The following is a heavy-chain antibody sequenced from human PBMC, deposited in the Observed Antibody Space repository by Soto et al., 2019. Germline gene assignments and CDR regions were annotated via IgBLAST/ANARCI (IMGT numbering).Heavy chain of an antibody. CDR3: ARVAIFGVVIGGWFDP. V-gene: IGHV4-59*01. Sequence: SETLSLTCTVSGGSISSYYWSWIRQPPGKGLEWIGYIYYSGSTNYNPSLKSRVTISVDTSKNQFSLKLSSVTAADTAVYYCARVAIFGVVIGGWFDPWGQGTMVTVYS. J-gene: IGHJ5*02. D-gene: IGHD3-3*01. CDR2: IYYSGST. CDR1: GGSISSYY.